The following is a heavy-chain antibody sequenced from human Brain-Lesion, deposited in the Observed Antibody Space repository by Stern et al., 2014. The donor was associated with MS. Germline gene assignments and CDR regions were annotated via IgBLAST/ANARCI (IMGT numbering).Heavy chain of an antibody. Sequence: VQLVESGPGLVKPSETLSLTCTVAGGSVSSTSYAWAWIRQPPGKGLEWIGTIYYSGNPYYSPSLKSRLTISLDTSKNQSPLQLRSVTAADTAVYYCAGEEDIRYCSGGSCTGNWFDPWGQGTLVTVSS. CDR2: IYYSGNP. CDR3: AGEEDIRYCSGGSCTGNWFDP. V-gene: IGHV4-39*01. J-gene: IGHJ5*02. D-gene: IGHD2-15*01. CDR1: GGSVSSTSYA.